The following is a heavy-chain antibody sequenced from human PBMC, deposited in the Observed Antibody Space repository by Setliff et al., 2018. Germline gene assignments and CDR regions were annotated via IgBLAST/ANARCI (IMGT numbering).Heavy chain of an antibody. J-gene: IGHJ4*02. CDR2: TSGSGGST. CDR1: GFTFSSYA. V-gene: IGHV3-23*01. CDR3: ARGGNLIYYFDY. Sequence: GESLKISCAASGFTFSSYAMSWVRQAPGKGLEWVSATSGSGGSTYYADSVKGRFTISRDNSKNTLYLQMNSLRAEDTAVYYCARGGNLIYYFDYWGQGTLVTAPQ. D-gene: IGHD2-15*01.